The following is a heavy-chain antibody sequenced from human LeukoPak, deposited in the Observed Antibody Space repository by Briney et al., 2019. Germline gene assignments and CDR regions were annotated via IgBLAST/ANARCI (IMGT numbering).Heavy chain of an antibody. J-gene: IGHJ4*02. D-gene: IGHD6-13*01. CDR3: ARLRYSSRWYSFDY. CDR2: INPHSGGT. CDR1: GYIFTVYY. V-gene: IGHV1-2*02. Sequence: GASVKVSCKASGYIFTVYYIHWVRQAPGQGLEWMGWINPHSGGTNYAQNFQGRVTMTRDTSITTVDMELRSLRSDDTAVYYCARLRYSSRWYSFDYWGQGTLVTVSS.